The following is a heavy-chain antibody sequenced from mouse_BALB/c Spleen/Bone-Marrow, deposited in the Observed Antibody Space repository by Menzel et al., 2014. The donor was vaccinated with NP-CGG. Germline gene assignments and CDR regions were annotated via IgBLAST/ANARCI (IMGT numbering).Heavy chain of an antibody. V-gene: IGHV1-69*02. J-gene: IGHJ3*01. D-gene: IGHD1-1*02. CDR1: GYTFTSYW. CDR3: TRDDGGFAY. Sequence: QVQLQQSGTDLVRPGVSVKLSCKASGYTFTSYWINWVKQRPGQGLEWIGNIYPSDSYTNYNQKFKDKATLTVDKSSSTAYMHLSSPTSEDSAVYYCTRDDGGFAYWGQGTLVTVSA. CDR2: IYPSDSYT.